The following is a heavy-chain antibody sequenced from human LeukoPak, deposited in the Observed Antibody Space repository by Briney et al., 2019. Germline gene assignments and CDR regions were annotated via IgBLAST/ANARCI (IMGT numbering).Heavy chain of an antibody. CDR1: GYTFTSYG. V-gene: IGHV1-18*01. CDR2: ISAYNGNT. Sequence: ASVKVSCKASGYTFTSYGISWVRQAPGQGLEWMGWISAYNGNTNYAQKLQGRVTMTTDTSTSTAYMELRSLGSDDTAVYYCARDQSLDLTSWFGDPYGMDVWGQGTTVTVSS. D-gene: IGHD3-10*01. CDR3: ARDQSLDLTSWFGDPYGMDV. J-gene: IGHJ6*02.